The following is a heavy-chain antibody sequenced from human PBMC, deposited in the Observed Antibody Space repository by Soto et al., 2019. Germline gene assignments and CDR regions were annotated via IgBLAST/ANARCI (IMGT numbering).Heavy chain of an antibody. J-gene: IGHJ5*02. D-gene: IGHD2-21*01. Sequence: GASVKVSCKASGYTFTGYYMHWVRQAPGQGLEWMGWINPNSGGTNYAQKFQGRVTMTRDTSISTAYMELSRLRSDDTAVYYCARARRALVIRVKGLGSTNWFVPWGQGNLVTVSS. CDR3: ARARRALVIRVKGLGSTNWFVP. CDR2: INPNSGGT. CDR1: GYTFTGYY. V-gene: IGHV1-2*02.